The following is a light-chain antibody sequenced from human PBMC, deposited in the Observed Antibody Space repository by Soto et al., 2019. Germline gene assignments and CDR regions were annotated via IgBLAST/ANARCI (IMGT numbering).Light chain of an antibody. CDR2: EGI. V-gene: IGLV2-23*01. J-gene: IGLJ1*01. CDR1: SSNIGGYNV. Sequence: QSALTQPASVSGSPGQSITISCSGTSSNIGGYNVVSWYQQHPGKAPKVFVYEGIKRPSGVSDRFSVSTSGSTASLTISGLQAEDEAEYYCCSYVGATTYVFGSGTKVTVL. CDR3: CSYVGATTYV.